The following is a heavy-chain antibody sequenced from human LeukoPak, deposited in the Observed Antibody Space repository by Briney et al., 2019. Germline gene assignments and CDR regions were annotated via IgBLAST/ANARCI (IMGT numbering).Heavy chain of an antibody. CDR3: AKDRGDYGDYSNWFDP. CDR2: ISYDGSSK. D-gene: IGHD4-17*01. Sequence: QPGTSLRLSCAASGFTFGSYGMHWVRQAPGKGLEWVAVISYDGSSKYYADSVKGRFTISRDNSENTLFLQMSSLRPEDTAVYYCAKDRGDYGDYSNWFDPWGQGTLVTVSS. V-gene: IGHV3-30*18. J-gene: IGHJ5*02. CDR1: GFTFGSYG.